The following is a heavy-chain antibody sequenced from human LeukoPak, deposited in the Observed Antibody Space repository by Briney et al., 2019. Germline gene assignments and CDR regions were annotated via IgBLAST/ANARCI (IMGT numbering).Heavy chain of an antibody. CDR1: GGSFSGYY. V-gene: IGHV4-34*01. Sequence: PSETLSLTCAVYGGSFSGYYWSWIRQPPGKGLEWIGEINHSGRTNYYPSLKSRVTISVDTSKNQFSLKLSSVTAADTAVYYCARASRLTAYMDVWGKGTTVTVSS. CDR3: ARASRLTAYMDV. CDR2: INHSGRT. D-gene: IGHD5-18*01. J-gene: IGHJ6*03.